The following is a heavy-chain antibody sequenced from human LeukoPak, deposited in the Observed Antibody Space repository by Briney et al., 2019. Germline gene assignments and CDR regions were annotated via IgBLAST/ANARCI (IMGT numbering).Heavy chain of an antibody. CDR1: GGSISSYY. CDR2: IYYSGST. J-gene: IGHJ5*02. D-gene: IGHD3-10*01. Sequence: SSETLSLTCTVSGGSISSYYWSWIRQPPGKGLEWIGYIYYSGSTNYNPSLKSRVTISVDTSKNQFSLKLSSVTAADTAVYYCARSASYGSGSYYGRNWFDPWGQGTLVTVSS. V-gene: IGHV4-59*01. CDR3: ARSASYGSGSYYGRNWFDP.